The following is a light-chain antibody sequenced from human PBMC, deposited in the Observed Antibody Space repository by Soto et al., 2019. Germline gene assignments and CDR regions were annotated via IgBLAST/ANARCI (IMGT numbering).Light chain of an antibody. J-gene: IGKJ5*01. CDR3: QHRMNWPLT. Sequence: EIVLTQSPATLSLSPGERATLSCRASQTVSSYLLWYQQKRGQAPRLLIYDASNRATGIPARFSGSGSGTDFTLTISSREPQDFAVYYCQHRMNWPLTFGQGTRLEIK. CDR1: QTVSSY. V-gene: IGKV3-11*01. CDR2: DAS.